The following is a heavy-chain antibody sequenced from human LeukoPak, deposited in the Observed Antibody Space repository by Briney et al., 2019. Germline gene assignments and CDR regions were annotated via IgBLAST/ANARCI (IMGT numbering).Heavy chain of an antibody. CDR1: GFTFDDYA. J-gene: IGHJ3*02. CDR3: AKGMYRIAAAGTSDAFDI. D-gene: IGHD6-13*01. CDR2: ISWNSGSI. Sequence: GGSLRLSCAASGFTFDDYAMHWVRLAPGKGLEWVSGISWNSGSIGYADSVKGRFTISRDNAKNSLYLQMNSLRAEDTALYYCAKGMYRIAAAGTSDAFDIWGQGTMVTVSS. V-gene: IGHV3-9*01.